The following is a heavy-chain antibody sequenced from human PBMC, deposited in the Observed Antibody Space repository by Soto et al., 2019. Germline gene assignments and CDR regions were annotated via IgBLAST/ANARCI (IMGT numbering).Heavy chain of an antibody. V-gene: IGHV4-31*03. D-gene: IGHD6-13*01. CDR2: IYYSGST. CDR1: GGSISSGGYY. J-gene: IGHJ5*02. Sequence: SETLSLTCTVSGGSISSGGYYWSWIRQHPGKGLEWIGYIYYSGSTYYNPSLKSRVTISVDTSKNQFSLKLSSVTAADTAVYYCARDGSSSWSENSGWFDPWGQGTLVTVSS. CDR3: ARDGSSSWSENSGWFDP.